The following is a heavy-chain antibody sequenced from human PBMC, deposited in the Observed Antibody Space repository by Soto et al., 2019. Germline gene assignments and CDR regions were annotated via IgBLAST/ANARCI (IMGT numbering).Heavy chain of an antibody. CDR1: SGSISSSNW. V-gene: IGHV4-4*02. CDR2: IYHSGST. J-gene: IGHJ6*03. CDR3: ASLVPAAPSYYYYYYMDV. D-gene: IGHD2-2*01. Sequence: QVQLQESGPGLVKPSGTLSLTCAVSSGSISSSNWWSWVRQPPGKGLEWIGEIYHSGSTNYNPSLKSRVTIAVDKSKNQFYLKLSSVPAADTAVYYCASLVPAAPSYYYYYYMDVWVNGTTVTVSS.